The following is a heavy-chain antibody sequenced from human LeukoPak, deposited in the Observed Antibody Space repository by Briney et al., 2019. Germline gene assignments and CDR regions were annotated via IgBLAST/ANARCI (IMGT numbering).Heavy chain of an antibody. CDR1: GFTFSSYG. D-gene: IGHD1-14*01. V-gene: IGHV3-33*06. CDR3: AKDLFVGNQDGGQI. J-gene: IGHJ3*02. Sequence: GGSLRLSCAASGFTFSSYGMHWVRQAPGKGLEWVAVIWYDGSNKYYADSVKGRFTISRDNSKNTLYLQMNSLRAEDTAVYYCAKDLFVGNQDGGQIWGQGTMVTVSS. CDR2: IWYDGSNK.